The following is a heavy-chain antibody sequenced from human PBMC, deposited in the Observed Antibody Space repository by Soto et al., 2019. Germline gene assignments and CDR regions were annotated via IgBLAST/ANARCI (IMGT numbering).Heavy chain of an antibody. Sequence: PGGSLRLSCTASGFTFSSYAMHWVRQAPGKGLEWVTLISSDGTNKYYADSVKGRFTISRDNSKNTVYLQMSGLRAEDTAVYYCARGEVAAAGPYNWNDEVSFVMDVWGQGTTVTVSS. V-gene: IGHV3-30-3*01. D-gene: IGHD1-20*01. CDR3: ARGEVAAAGPYNWNDEVSFVMDV. CDR1: GFTFSSYA. J-gene: IGHJ6*02. CDR2: ISSDGTNK.